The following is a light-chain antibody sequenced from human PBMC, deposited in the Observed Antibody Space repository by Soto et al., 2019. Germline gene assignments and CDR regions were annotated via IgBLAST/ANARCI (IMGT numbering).Light chain of an antibody. Sequence: EIVLTQSPATLSLSPGERATLSWRASQSVSSYLAWYQQKPGQAPRLLIYDASNRATGIPARFSGSGSGTDFTLTISSLEPEDFAVYYCQQRSNWPAIFTFGPGTKVDIK. CDR3: QQRSNWPAIFT. CDR1: QSVSSY. J-gene: IGKJ3*01. CDR2: DAS. V-gene: IGKV3-11*01.